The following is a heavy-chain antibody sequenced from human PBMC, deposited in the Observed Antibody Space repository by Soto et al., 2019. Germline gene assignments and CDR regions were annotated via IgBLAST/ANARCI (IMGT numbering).Heavy chain of an antibody. CDR3: ARQLGSSSWYKYYYGMDV. Sequence: GESLKISCKGSGYSFTSYWISWVRQMPGKGLEWMGRIDPSDSYTNYSPSFQGHVTISADKSISTAYLQWSSLKASDTAMYYCARQLGSSSWYKYYYGMDVWGQGTTVTVSS. CDR1: GYSFTSYW. CDR2: IDPSDSYT. V-gene: IGHV5-10-1*01. D-gene: IGHD6-13*01. J-gene: IGHJ6*02.